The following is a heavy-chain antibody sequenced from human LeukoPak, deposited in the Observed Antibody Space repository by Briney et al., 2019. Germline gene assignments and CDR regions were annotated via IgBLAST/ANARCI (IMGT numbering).Heavy chain of an antibody. CDR3: ARVWSSGYTKDY. CDR1: GFTFSSYS. D-gene: IGHD3-22*01. Sequence: GSLRLSCAASGFTFSSYSIDWGRQAPGKGLEWLSYISSSSSTIYFADSVKGRFTVSRDNVKNSAYLHMNSLRAEDTAVYYCARVWSSGYTKDYWGQGTLVTVS. J-gene: IGHJ4*02. V-gene: IGHV3-48*04. CDR2: ISSSSSTI.